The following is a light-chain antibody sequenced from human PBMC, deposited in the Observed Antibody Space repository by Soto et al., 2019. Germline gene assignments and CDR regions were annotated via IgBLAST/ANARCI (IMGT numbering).Light chain of an antibody. CDR3: QQRSNWPPYT. CDR2: DAS. V-gene: IGKV3-11*01. Sequence: SPGERATLSCRASQSVSSYLAWYQQKPGQAPRLLIYDASNRATGIPARFSGSGSGTDFTLTISSLEPEDFAVYYCQQRSNWPPYTFGQGTKLEIK. J-gene: IGKJ2*01. CDR1: QSVSSY.